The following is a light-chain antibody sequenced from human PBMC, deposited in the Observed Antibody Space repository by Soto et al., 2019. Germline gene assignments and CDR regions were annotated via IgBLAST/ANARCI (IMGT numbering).Light chain of an antibody. V-gene: IGKV1-5*03. Sequence: DIQMTQSPSTLSASVGDRVTITCRASQSISSWLAWYQQKPGKDPTLLIFKASSLESGVPSRFGGSGSGTEFTLTSSSLQADDFATYYCQQYNSYSRTFGQGTKVEIK. CDR1: QSISSW. CDR3: QQYNSYSRT. J-gene: IGKJ1*01. CDR2: KAS.